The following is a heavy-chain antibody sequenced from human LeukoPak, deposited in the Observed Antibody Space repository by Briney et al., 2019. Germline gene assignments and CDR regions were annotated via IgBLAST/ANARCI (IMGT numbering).Heavy chain of an antibody. CDR3: ARDRGSLRSFDY. Sequence: ASVTVSCQACAYTFTSYAISWVRQAAGRGLEWMALTIANNGNPNYAQKLQGRLTMTTDTTTSTAYMELRSLRSDDTAVYYCARDRGSLRSFDYWGQGTLVTVSS. V-gene: IGHV1-18*01. CDR2: TIANNGNP. CDR1: AYTFTSYA. J-gene: IGHJ4*02.